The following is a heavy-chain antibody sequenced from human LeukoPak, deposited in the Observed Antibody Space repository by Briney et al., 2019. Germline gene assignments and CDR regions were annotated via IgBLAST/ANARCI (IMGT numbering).Heavy chain of an antibody. J-gene: IGHJ4*02. Sequence: ASVTVSCKASGYTFTSYGISWVRQAPGQGLEWMGWISAYNGNTNYAQKPQGRVTMTTDTSTSTAYMELRSLRSDDTAVYYCARDALWSGGYNFDYWGQGTLVTVSS. CDR3: ARDALWSGGYNFDY. CDR2: ISAYNGNT. V-gene: IGHV1-18*01. D-gene: IGHD5-12*01. CDR1: GYTFTSYG.